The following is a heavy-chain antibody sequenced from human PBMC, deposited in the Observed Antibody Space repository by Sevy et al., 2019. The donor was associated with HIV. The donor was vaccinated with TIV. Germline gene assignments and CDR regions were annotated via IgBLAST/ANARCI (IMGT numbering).Heavy chain of an antibody. CDR2: ISDDGRGT. CDR1: GFTFGSYW. D-gene: IGHD3-3*01. Sequence: GGSLRLSCGASGFTFGSYWMHWVRQVPGKGLEWVSRISDDGRGTTYADSVRGRFTISRDNAKNTLYLQMNGLRADDTAVYYCARDSVTVSGIVVYALDIWGQGIMVTVSS. V-gene: IGHV3-74*01. J-gene: IGHJ3*02. CDR3: ARDSVTVSGIVVYALDI.